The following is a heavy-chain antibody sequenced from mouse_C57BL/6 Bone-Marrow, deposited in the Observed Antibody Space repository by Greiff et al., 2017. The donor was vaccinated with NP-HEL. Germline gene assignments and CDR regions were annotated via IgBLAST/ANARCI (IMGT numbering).Heavy chain of an antibody. J-gene: IGHJ4*01. CDR2: IDPETGGT. CDR3: TRLTYDYDALYAMDY. Sequence: VQLQQSGAELVRPGASVTLSCKASGYTFTDYEMHWVKQTPVHGLEWIGAIDPETGGTAYNQKFKGKAILTADKSSSTAYMELRSLTSEDSAVYYWTRLTYDYDALYAMDYWGQGTSVTVSS. CDR1: GYTFTDYE. V-gene: IGHV1-15*01. D-gene: IGHD2-4*01.